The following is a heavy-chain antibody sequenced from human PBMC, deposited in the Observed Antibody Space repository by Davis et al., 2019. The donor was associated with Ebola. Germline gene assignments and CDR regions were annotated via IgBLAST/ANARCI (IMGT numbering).Heavy chain of an antibody. CDR1: GFTFSSCA. V-gene: IGHV3-21*06. Sequence: GGSLRLSCAASGFTFSSCAMSWVRQAPGKGLEWVSSISSSSSYIHYADSVKGRFTISRDNARNSLYLQMTSLRAEDTALYYCARGLVFQQYYYLYYMDVWGNGTTVAVSS. CDR3: ARGLVFQQYYYLYYMDV. J-gene: IGHJ6*03. D-gene: IGHD1/OR15-1a*01. CDR2: ISSSSSYI.